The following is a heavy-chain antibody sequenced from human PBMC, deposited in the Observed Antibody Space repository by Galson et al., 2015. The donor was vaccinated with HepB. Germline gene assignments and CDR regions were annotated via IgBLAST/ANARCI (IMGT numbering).Heavy chain of an antibody. J-gene: IGHJ6*02. CDR1: GYTFTGYY. D-gene: IGHD4-17*01. CDR3: ARGVYGDYRVGYYYGMDV. CDR2: INPNSGGT. Sequence: SVKVSCKASGYTFTGYYMHWVRQAPGQGLEWMGRINPNSGGTNYAQKFQGRVTMTRDTSISTAYMELSRLRSDDTAVYYCARGVYGDYRVGYYYGMDVWGQGTTVTVSS. V-gene: IGHV1-2*06.